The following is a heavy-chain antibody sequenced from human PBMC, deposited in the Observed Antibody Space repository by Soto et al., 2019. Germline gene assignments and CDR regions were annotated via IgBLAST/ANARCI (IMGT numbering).Heavy chain of an antibody. Sequence: SETLSLTCTVSGGSVSGGGYYWSLIRQHPGTGLEWIGYIYYSGTTYFNPSLKSRASISLDTSKNEFSLKLTSVTAADTAVYYCARRALPQCINGVCYKDGFWDYWGQGALVTVSS. J-gene: IGHJ4*02. CDR2: IYYSGTT. CDR1: GGSVSGGGYY. D-gene: IGHD2-8*01. V-gene: IGHV4-31*03. CDR3: ARRALPQCINGVCYKDGFWDY.